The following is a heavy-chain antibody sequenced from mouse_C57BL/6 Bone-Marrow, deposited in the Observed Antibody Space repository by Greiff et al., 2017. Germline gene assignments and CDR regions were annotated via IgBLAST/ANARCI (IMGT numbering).Heavy chain of an antibody. V-gene: IGHV5-9-1*02. J-gene: IGHJ1*03. CDR1: GFTFSSYA. CDR3: TNVYYYGSSYGYFDV. CDR2: INSGGDYI. D-gene: IGHD1-1*01. Sequence: EVKLMESGEGLVKPGGSLKLSCAASGFTFSSYAMSWVRQTPEKRLEWVAYINSGGDYIYYADTVKGRFTISRDNARNTLYLQMSSLTDDDTAMYYCTNVYYYGSSYGYFDVWGTGTTVTVSS.